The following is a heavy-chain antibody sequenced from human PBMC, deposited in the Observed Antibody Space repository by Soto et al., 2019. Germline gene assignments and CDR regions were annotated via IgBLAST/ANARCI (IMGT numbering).Heavy chain of an antibody. Sequence: SGGSLRLSCAASGFTFSSYGMHWVRQAPGKGLEWVAVIWYDGSNKYYADSVKGRFTISRDNSKNTLYLQMNSLRAEDTAVYYCASFYGSGSYLGYSDYWGQGTLVTVSS. V-gene: IGHV3-33*01. J-gene: IGHJ4*02. CDR3: ASFYGSGSYLGYSDY. D-gene: IGHD3-10*01. CDR1: GFTFSSYG. CDR2: IWYDGSNK.